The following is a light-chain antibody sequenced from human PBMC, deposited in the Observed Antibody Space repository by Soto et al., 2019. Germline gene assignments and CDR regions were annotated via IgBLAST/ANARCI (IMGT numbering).Light chain of an antibody. J-gene: IGKJ4*01. CDR3: QQRSNWPLT. CDR2: GAS. V-gene: IGKV3D-20*02. CDR1: QSVSNNY. Sequence: EIVLTRSPGTLSLSPGERATLSCRASQSVSNNYLAWYQQKPGQAPRLLIYGASSRATGIPDRFSGSGSGTDFTLTISSLEPEDFAVYYCQQRSNWPLTFGGGTKVDIK.